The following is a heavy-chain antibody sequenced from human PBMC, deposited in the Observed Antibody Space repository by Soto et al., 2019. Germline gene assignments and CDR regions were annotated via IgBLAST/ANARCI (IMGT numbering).Heavy chain of an antibody. CDR1: GDSVSSNSAA. Sequence: KQSQTLSLTCAISGDSVSSNSAAWNWIRQSPSRGLEWLGRTYYRSKWYNDYAVSVKSRITINPDTSKNQFSLQLNSVTPEDTAVYYCARDGNGLRWATDAFDIWGQGTMVTVSS. CDR3: ARDGNGLRWATDAFDI. J-gene: IGHJ3*02. D-gene: IGHD1-1*01. V-gene: IGHV6-1*01. CDR2: TYYRSKWYN.